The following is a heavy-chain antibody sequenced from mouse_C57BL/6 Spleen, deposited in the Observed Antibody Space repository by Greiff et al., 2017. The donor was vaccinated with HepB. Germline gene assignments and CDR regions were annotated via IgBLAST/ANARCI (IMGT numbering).Heavy chain of an antibody. J-gene: IGHJ2*01. CDR3: ARGTTVVDY. Sequence: QVQLQQPGAELVRPGSSVKLSCKASGYTFTSHWMDWVKQRPGQGLEWIGNIYPSDSETHYNQKFKDKATLTVDKSSSTAYMQLSSLTSEDSAVYYCARGTTVVDYWGQGTTLTVSS. CDR1: GYTFTSHW. V-gene: IGHV1-61*01. D-gene: IGHD1-1*01. CDR2: IYPSDSET.